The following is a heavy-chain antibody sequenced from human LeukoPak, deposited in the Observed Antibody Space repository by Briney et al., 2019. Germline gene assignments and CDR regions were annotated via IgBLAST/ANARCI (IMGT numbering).Heavy chain of an antibody. CDR1: GGSISSGSYY. Sequence: SETLSLTCTVSGGSISSGSYYWSWIRQPARKGLEWIGRTYTSGSTNYNPSLKSRVTMSVDTSKNQFSLKLSSVTAADTAVYYCARSVTLPGNYYYYYMDVWGKGTTVTISS. CDR2: TYTSGST. D-gene: IGHD4-17*01. J-gene: IGHJ6*03. V-gene: IGHV4-61*02. CDR3: ARSVTLPGNYYYYYMDV.